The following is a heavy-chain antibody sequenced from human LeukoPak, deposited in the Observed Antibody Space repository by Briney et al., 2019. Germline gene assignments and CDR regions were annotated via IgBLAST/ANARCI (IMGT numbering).Heavy chain of an antibody. D-gene: IGHD5-18*01. CDR1: GFTFSSYG. CDR3: ATDKDTAMTFDY. CDR2: ISYDGSNK. V-gene: IGHV3-30*03. Sequence: GRSLRLSCAASGFTFSSYGMHWVRQASGKGLEWVAVISYDGSNKYYADSVKGRFTISRDNSKNTLYLQMNSLRAEDTAVYYCATDKDTAMTFDYWGQGTLVTVSS. J-gene: IGHJ4*02.